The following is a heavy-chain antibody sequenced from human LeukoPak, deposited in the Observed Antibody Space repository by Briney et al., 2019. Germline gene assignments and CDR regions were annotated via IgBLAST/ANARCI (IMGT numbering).Heavy chain of an antibody. V-gene: IGHV3-30*02. Sequence: GGSLRLSCAASGFTFSSYGMHWVRQAPGKGLEWVAFIRYDGSNKYYADSVKGRFTISRDNSKNTLYLQMNSLRAEDTPVYYCAKGALRFLGYYYMDVWGKGTTVTVSS. CDR3: AKGALRFLGYYYMDV. CDR2: IRYDGSNK. D-gene: IGHD3-3*01. CDR1: GFTFSSYG. J-gene: IGHJ6*03.